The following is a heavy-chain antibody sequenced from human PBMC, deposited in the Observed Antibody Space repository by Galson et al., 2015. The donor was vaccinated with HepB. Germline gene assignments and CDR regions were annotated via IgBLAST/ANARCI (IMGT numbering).Heavy chain of an antibody. J-gene: IGHJ4*02. CDR2: ISNSGGST. V-gene: IGHV3-11*01. CDR3: ARARVDY. Sequence: SLRLSCAASGFTFTTFAMSWVRPAPWNGLEWVSSISNSGGSTYYADSVKGRFTISRDNTKNSLYLQMNSLRAEDTAVYYCARARVDYWGQGTLVTVSS. CDR1: GFTFTTFA.